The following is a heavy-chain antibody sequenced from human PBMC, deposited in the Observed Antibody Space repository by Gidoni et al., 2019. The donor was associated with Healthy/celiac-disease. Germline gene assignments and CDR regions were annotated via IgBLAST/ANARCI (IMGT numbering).Heavy chain of an antibody. CDR2: IWYDGSNK. D-gene: IGHD6-6*01. Sequence: QVQLVESGGGVVQPGRSLRLSCAAPGFTFSSYGMHWVRQAPGKGLEWVAVIWYDGSNKYYADSVKGRFTISRDNSKNTLYLQMNSLRAEDTAVYYCARDRVAARPGSYYYGMDVWGQGTTVTVSS. CDR3: ARDRVAARPGSYYYGMDV. J-gene: IGHJ6*02. V-gene: IGHV3-33*01. CDR1: GFTFSSYG.